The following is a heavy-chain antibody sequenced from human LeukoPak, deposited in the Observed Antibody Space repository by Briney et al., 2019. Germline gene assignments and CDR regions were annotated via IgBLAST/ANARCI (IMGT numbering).Heavy chain of an antibody. CDR1: GYTFTSYY. CDR2: INPSGGST. V-gene: IGHV1-46*01. J-gene: IGHJ3*02. Sequence: ASVKVSCKASGYTFTSYYMHWVRQAPGQGLEWMGIINPSGGSTSYAQKFQGRVTMTEDTSTDTAYMELSSLRSEDTAVYYCATDPMTTVTIGAFDIWGQGTMVTVSS. CDR3: ATDPMTTVTIGAFDI. D-gene: IGHD4-17*01.